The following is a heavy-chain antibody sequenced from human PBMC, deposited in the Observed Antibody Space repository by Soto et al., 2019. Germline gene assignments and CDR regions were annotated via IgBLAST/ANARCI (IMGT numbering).Heavy chain of an antibody. CDR2: IYYSGST. D-gene: IGHD1-1*01. CDR1: GGSISSYY. J-gene: IGHJ4*02. V-gene: IGHV4-59*01. Sequence: SSETLSLTCTVSGGSISSYYWSWIRQPPGKGLEWIGYIYYSGSTNYNPSLKSRVTISVDTSKNQFSLKLSSVTAADTAVYYCAWYMTTMYYFDYWGQGTLVPVSS. CDR3: AWYMTTMYYFDY.